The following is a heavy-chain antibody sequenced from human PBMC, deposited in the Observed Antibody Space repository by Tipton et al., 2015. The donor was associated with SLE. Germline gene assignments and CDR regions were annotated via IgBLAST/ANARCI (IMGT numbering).Heavy chain of an antibody. Sequence: RSLRLSCAAYGFTFSSYAMHWIRQAPGKGLEWVAVISYDGSNKYYADSVKGRFTISRDNSKNTLYLQMNSLRAEDTAVYYCARELLPLYGMDVWGQGTTVTVSS. CDR2: ISYDGSNK. J-gene: IGHJ6*02. V-gene: IGHV3-30*04. CDR1: GFTFSSYA. CDR3: ARELLPLYGMDV.